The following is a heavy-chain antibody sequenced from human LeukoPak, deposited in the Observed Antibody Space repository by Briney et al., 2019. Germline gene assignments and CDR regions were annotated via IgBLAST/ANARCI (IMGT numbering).Heavy chain of an antibody. CDR3: ARDLDHYSSGWYGGYYFDY. Sequence: ASVKVSCKASGYTFTSYGISWVRQAPGQGLEWMGWTSAYNGNTNYAQKLQGRVTMTTDTSTSTAYMELRSLRSDDTAVYYCARDLDHYSSGWYGGYYFDYWGQGTLVTVSS. CDR2: TSAYNGNT. V-gene: IGHV1-18*01. J-gene: IGHJ4*02. CDR1: GYTFTSYG. D-gene: IGHD6-19*01.